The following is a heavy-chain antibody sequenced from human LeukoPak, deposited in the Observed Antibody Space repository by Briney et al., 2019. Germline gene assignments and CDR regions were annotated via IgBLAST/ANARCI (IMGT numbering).Heavy chain of an antibody. Sequence: SETLSLTCTVSGYSISSSYYWGWIRQPPGKGLEWIGSIYYSGSTYYNPSLKSRVTISVDTSKNQFSLKLSSVTAADTAVYYCARQGPAVAGTVVPHNWFDPGGQGTLVTVSS. CDR3: ARQGPAVAGTVVPHNWFDP. CDR2: IYYSGST. D-gene: IGHD6-19*01. V-gene: IGHV4-39*01. CDR1: GYSISSSYY. J-gene: IGHJ5*02.